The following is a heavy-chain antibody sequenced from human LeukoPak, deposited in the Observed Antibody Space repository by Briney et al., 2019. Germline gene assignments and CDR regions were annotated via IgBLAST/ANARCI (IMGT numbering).Heavy chain of an antibody. Sequence: SGPLSLTCAVPGGSTRSSSYYWGWIRQPPGKGLEWIGSIYYSRSTYYNPSLKSRVTISVDTSKNQFSLKLSYVTAADTAVYYCARIKVTARHVDVWGQGTTVTVSS. CDR3: ARIKVTARHVDV. D-gene: IGHD2-21*02. J-gene: IGHJ6*02. CDR1: GGSTRSSSYY. V-gene: IGHV4-39*07. CDR2: IYYSRST.